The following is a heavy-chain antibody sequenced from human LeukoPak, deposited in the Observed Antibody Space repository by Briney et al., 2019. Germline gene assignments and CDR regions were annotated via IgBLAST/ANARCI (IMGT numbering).Heavy chain of an antibody. J-gene: IGHJ4*02. CDR3: ASLTGDRSGY. CDR2: ISISGDAS. V-gene: IGHV3-23*01. Sequence: GGSLRPSCIASGFSFSTSAMSWVRQAPGKGLEWVSSISISGDASYYADSVQGRFTISRDNSKHTLYLEMDTLRAEDTAVYYCASLTGDRSGYWGQGTLVTVSS. D-gene: IGHD7-27*01. CDR1: GFSFSTSA.